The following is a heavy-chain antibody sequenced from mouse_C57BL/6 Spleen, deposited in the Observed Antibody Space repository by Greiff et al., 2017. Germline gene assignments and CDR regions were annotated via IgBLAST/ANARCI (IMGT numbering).Heavy chain of an antibody. Sequence: EVQLQESGGGLVQPGGSLSLSCAASGFTFTDYYMSWVRQPPGKALEWLGFIRNKANGYTTEYSASVKGRFTISRNNSPSILYLQMHALRARDSATYYSANHSYSTASFAYWGHGALVTVAA. V-gene: IGHV7-3*01. CDR3: ANHSYSTASFAY. CDR1: GFTFTDYY. D-gene: IGHD2-5*01. CDR2: IRNKANGYTT. J-gene: IGHJ3*01.